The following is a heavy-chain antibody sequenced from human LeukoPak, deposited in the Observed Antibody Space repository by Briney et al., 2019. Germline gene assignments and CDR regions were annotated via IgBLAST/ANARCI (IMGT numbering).Heavy chain of an antibody. CDR2: ISGYNSNT. Sequence: GASVKVSCKASGYSFTNYGISWVRQAPGQGLEWMGWISGYNSNTRYAPKVQGRFTMTRDTSTSTVYMELRSLRSDDTAVYYCARDLKREIVVVSFYYYYMDVWGKGTTVTVSS. CDR1: GYSFTNYG. V-gene: IGHV1-18*01. D-gene: IGHD3-22*01. J-gene: IGHJ6*03. CDR3: ARDLKREIVVVSFYYYYMDV.